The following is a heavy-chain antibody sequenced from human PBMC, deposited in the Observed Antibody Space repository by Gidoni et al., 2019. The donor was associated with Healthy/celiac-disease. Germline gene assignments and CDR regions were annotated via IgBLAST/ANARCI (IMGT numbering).Heavy chain of an antibody. CDR1: GYTFTGYY. V-gene: IGHV1-2*02. CDR2: NNPNRGGT. CDR3: ARYGYCYGMDV. Sequence: QVQLVQSGAEVKKPGASEKVPCMASGYTFTGYYMHWVRQAPGQGLEWMGWNNPNRGGTNYAQKFQGRVTMTRDTSISTAYMELSRLRSDDTDVYYCARYGYCYGMDVWGQGTTVTVSS. J-gene: IGHJ6*02. D-gene: IGHD3-10*01.